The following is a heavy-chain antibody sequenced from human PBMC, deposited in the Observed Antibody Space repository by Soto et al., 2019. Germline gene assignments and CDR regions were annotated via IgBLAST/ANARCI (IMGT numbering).Heavy chain of an antibody. Sequence: PGGSLRLSCAASGFTFSSYAMSWVRQAPGKGLEWVSAISGSGGSTYYADSVKGRFTISRDNSKNTLYLQMNSLRAEDTAVYYCANYPKGGIVVVPAATDTYFDYWGQGTLVTVSS. CDR2: ISGSGGST. CDR3: ANYPKGGIVVVPAATDTYFDY. D-gene: IGHD2-2*01. J-gene: IGHJ4*02. CDR1: GFTFSSYA. V-gene: IGHV3-23*01.